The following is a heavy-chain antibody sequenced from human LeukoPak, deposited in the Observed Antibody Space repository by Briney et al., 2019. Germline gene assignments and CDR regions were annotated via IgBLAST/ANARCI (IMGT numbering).Heavy chain of an antibody. V-gene: IGHV4-34*01. J-gene: IGHJ3*02. CDR1: GGSFSGYY. Sequence: PSETLSLTCAVYGGSFSGYYWSWIRQPPGKGLEWIGEINHSGSTNYNPSLKGRVTISVDTSKNQFSLKLSSVTAADTAVYYCARDSITIGIWGQGTMVTVSS. D-gene: IGHD3-3*01. CDR2: INHSGST. CDR3: ARDSITIGI.